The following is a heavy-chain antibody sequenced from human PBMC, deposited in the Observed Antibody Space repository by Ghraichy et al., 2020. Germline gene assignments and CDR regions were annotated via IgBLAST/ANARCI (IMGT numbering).Heavy chain of an antibody. J-gene: IGHJ4*02. Sequence: GESLNISCAASGFTFSSYAMSWVRQAPGKGLEWVSAISGSGGSTYYADSVKGRFTISRDNSTNTLYLQMNSLRAEVTAVYYCAKDTADYWGQGTLVTVSS. CDR1: GFTFSSYA. CDR2: ISGSGGST. D-gene: IGHD5-18*01. CDR3: AKDTADY. V-gene: IGHV3-23*01.